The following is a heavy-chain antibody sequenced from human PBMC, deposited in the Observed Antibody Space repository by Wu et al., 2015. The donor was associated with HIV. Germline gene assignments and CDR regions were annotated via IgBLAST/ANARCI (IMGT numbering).Heavy chain of an antibody. CDR3: ATQLEFSSSSQNEGDYYYMDV. CDR1: GYTFTSYG. CDR2: ISAYNGNT. J-gene: IGHJ6*03. Sequence: QVQLVQSGAEVKKPGASVKVSCKASGYTFTSYGISWVRQAPGQGLEWMGWISAYNGNTNYAQKLQGRVTMTTDTSTSTAYMELRSLRSDDTAVYYCATQLEFSSSSQNEGDYYYMDVWGKGTTVTVSS. V-gene: IGHV1-18*01. D-gene: IGHD6-6*01.